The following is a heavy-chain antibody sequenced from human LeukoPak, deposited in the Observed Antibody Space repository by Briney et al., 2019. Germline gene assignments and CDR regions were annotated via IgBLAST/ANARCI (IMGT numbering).Heavy chain of an antibody. J-gene: IGHJ6*03. D-gene: IGHD3-16*01. CDR1: GYTFTSYD. CDR3: ARDRGDYYYYMDV. V-gene: IGHV1-8*01. CDR2: MNPNSGNT. Sequence: EASVKVSCKASGYTFTSYDINWVRQATGQGLEWMGWMNPNSGNTGYAQKFQGRVTMTRDTSISTAYMELSRLRSDDTAVYYCARDRGDYYYYMDVWGKGTTVTVSS.